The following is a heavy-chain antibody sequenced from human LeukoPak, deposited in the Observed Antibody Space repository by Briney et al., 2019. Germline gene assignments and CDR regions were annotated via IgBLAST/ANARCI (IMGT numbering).Heavy chain of an antibody. V-gene: IGHV1-24*01. CDR2: FDPEDGET. CDR1: GYTLTELS. CDR3: ATLGSGYYVLNWFDP. J-gene: IGHJ5*02. D-gene: IGHD3-22*01. Sequence: ASVTVSCKVSGYTLTELSMHWVRQAPGKGLEWMGGFDPEDGETIYAQKFQGRVTMTEDTSTDTAYMELSSLRSEDTAVYYCATLGSGYYVLNWFDPWGQGTLVTVSS.